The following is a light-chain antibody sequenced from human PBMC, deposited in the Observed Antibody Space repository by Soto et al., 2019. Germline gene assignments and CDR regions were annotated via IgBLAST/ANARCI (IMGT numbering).Light chain of an antibody. CDR3: NSYTSSSTLYV. CDR1: SSDIGTYNY. CDR2: EVS. Sequence: QSVLTQPASVSGSPGQSITISCTGTSSDIGTYNYVSWYQQHPGKAPKLMLYEVSNRPSGVSNRFFGSKSGNTASLTISGLQAEDEADYFCNSYTSSSTLYVSGTGTKLTVL. J-gene: IGLJ1*01. V-gene: IGLV2-14*01.